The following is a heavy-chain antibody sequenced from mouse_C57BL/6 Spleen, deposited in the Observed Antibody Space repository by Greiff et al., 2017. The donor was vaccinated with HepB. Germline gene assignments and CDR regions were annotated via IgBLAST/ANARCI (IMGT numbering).Heavy chain of an antibody. CDR3: ARDAEGYWYFDV. Sequence: EVHLVDSGGGLVQSGRSLRISCATSGFTFSDFYMEWVRQAPGKGLEWIAASRNKANDYTTEYSASVKGRFIVSRDTSQSILYLQMNALRAEDTAIYYCARDAEGYWYFDVWGTGTTVTVSS. V-gene: IGHV7-1*01. J-gene: IGHJ1*03. CDR1: GFTFSDFY. CDR2: SRNKANDYTT.